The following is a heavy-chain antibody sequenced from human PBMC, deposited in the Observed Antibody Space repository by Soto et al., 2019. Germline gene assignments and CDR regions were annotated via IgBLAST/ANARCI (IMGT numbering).Heavy chain of an antibody. V-gene: IGHV3-30-3*01. CDR1: GFTFSSYA. CDR2: ISYDGSNK. D-gene: IGHD6-6*01. J-gene: IGHJ6*01. CDR3: ARTVEYSSSSRGDYYYYGMDV. Sequence: QVQLVESGGGVVQPGRSLRLSCAASGFTFSSYAMHWVRQAPGKGLEWVAVISYDGSNKYYADSVKGRFTISRDNSKNTLYLQMNSLRAEDTAVYYCARTVEYSSSSRGDYYYYGMDVW.